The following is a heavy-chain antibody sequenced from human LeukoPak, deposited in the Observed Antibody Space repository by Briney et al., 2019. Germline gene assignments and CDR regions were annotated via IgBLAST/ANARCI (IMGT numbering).Heavy chain of an antibody. Sequence: SSETLSLTCTVSGGSISSSSYYWGWIRQPPGKGLEWIASVSFGGDTYYNPSLKSRVTISVDTSKNMFSLRLTSVTAADTAVYYCARLWGRSTQSPFGYWGQGTLVTVSS. J-gene: IGHJ4*02. CDR2: VSFGGDT. D-gene: IGHD2-2*01. V-gene: IGHV4-39*07. CDR3: ARLWGRSTQSPFGY. CDR1: GGSISSSSYY.